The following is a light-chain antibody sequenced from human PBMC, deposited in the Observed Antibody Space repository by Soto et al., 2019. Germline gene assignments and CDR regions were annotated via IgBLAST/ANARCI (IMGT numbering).Light chain of an antibody. J-gene: IGLJ7*01. CDR2: DVN. V-gene: IGLV2-11*01. Sequence: QSALTQPRSVSGSPGQSVTISCTGTTSDVGDYNYVSWYQQHPGKAPKVIIYDVNMRPSGVPDRFFGSKSGNTASLTISGLQAEDEADYYCCSYAGNLVFGGGTQLTVL. CDR1: TSDVGDYNY. CDR3: CSYAGNLV.